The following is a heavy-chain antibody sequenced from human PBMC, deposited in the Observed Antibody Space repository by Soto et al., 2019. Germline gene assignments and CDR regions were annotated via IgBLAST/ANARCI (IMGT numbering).Heavy chain of an antibody. CDR2: VNPILTMS. Sequence: QVQLVQSGAEVRKPGSAVRVSCKASGDTFNFYTINWVRQAPGLGLEWMGRVNPILTMSNYARKFEGRVTITADKSTTTAYMALRSLRSDDTAIYYCATSYGSGYRAVDYWGQGALVTVSS. J-gene: IGHJ4*02. V-gene: IGHV1-69*02. CDR3: ATSYGSGYRAVDY. D-gene: IGHD3-10*01. CDR1: GDTFNFYT.